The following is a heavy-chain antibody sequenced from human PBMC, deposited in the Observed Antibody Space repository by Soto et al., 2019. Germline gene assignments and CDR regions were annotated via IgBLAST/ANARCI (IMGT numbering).Heavy chain of an antibody. CDR1: GYTFTSYY. Sequence: ASVKVSCKASGYTFTSYYMHWVRQAPGQGLEWMGIINPSGGSTSYAQKFQGRVTMTRDTSTSTVYMELSSLRSEDTAVYYCARDRGVAVVTAIRNYYYGMDVWGQGTTVTVSS. CDR2: INPSGGST. D-gene: IGHD2-21*02. CDR3: ARDRGVAVVTAIRNYYYGMDV. V-gene: IGHV1-46*01. J-gene: IGHJ6*02.